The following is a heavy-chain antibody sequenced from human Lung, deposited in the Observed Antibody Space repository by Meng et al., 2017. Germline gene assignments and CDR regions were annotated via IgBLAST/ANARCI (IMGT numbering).Heavy chain of an antibody. CDR3: SGHVDY. CDR2: MKSNVDGGTA. J-gene: IGHJ4*01. CDR1: GFTFSNAW. Sequence: EGQVVESGGGFVKPGGSLRLSCAASGFTFSNAWMTWVRQAPGKGLEWIGRMKSNVDGGTADYAAAVKGRFFISRDDSENTFYLQMNSLKTEDTAVYYCSGHVDYWGHGTLVTVAS. V-gene: IGHV3-15*01.